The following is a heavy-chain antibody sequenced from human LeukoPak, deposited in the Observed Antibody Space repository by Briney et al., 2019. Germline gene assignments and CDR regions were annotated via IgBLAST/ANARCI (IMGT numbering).Heavy chain of an antibody. V-gene: IGHV1-69*06. Sequence: SVKVSCKASGGTFSSYAISWVRQAPGRGLEWMGGIIPIFGTANYAQKFQGRVTITADKSTSTAYMELSSLRSEDTAVYYCARPAAGTGYYYYYMDVWGKGTTVTVSS. D-gene: IGHD6-13*01. CDR2: IIPIFGTA. CDR1: GGTFSSYA. J-gene: IGHJ6*03. CDR3: ARPAAGTGYYYYYMDV.